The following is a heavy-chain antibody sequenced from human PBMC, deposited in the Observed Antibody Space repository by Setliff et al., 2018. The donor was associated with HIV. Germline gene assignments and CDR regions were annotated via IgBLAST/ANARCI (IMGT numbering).Heavy chain of an antibody. V-gene: IGHV3-49*04. CDR3: TRDIGEAYYNFWDAYEYFDY. Sequence: PGGSLRLSCIASGFNFGDHGMTWVRQAPGKGLEWVGFIRSQAYGGTPEYAASVKGRFTISRDDSKSIAYLQMNSLKTEDTAVYYCTRDIGEAYYNFWDAYEYFDYWGQGTQVTVSS. CDR1: GFNFGDHG. CDR2: IRSQAYGGTP. J-gene: IGHJ4*02. D-gene: IGHD3-3*01.